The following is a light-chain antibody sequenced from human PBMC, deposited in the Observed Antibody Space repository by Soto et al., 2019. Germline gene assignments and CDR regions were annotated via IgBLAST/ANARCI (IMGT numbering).Light chain of an antibody. CDR1: YSDVGTYNL. CDR2: EGS. Sequence: QSALTQPASVSGSPGQSITISCTGTYSDVGTYNLVSWHQHHPGKAPKLIIYEGSKRPSGVSNRFSGSKSGNTASLTISGLQAEDEADYYCCSFAVGSTLFFGGGTKLTVL. CDR3: CSFAVGSTLF. J-gene: IGLJ2*01. V-gene: IGLV2-23*01.